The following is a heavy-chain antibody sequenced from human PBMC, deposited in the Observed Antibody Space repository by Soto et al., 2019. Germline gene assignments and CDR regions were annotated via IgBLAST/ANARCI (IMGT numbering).Heavy chain of an antibody. CDR2: ISATGGGT. D-gene: IGHD3-16*01. CDR1: GFKFSNYA. V-gene: IGHV3-23*01. Sequence: GGSLRLSCTASGFKFSNYAMSWVRQAPGKGLEWVSLISATGGGTYYADSVKGRFTISRDNSHNTLYLQVHSLTAEDTAVYYCAKDRRAGGNSAFYFDFWGQGAQVTVSS. CDR3: AKDRRAGGNSAFYFDF. J-gene: IGHJ4*02.